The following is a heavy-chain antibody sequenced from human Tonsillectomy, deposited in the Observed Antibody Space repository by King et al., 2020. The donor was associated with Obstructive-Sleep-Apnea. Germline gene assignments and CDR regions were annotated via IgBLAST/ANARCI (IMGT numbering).Heavy chain of an antibody. CDR1: GFTFDDYA. Sequence: VQLVESGGGLVQPGRSLRLSCAASGFTFDDYAMHWVRLAPGKGLEWVSRISWDSGSIAYADSVKGRFTISRDNAKNSLYLQMNSLRAEDTASYYCAKDVKYYYDSSGYPRSFDIWGQGTMVTVSS. CDR2: ISWDSGSI. V-gene: IGHV3-9*01. D-gene: IGHD3-22*01. J-gene: IGHJ3*02. CDR3: AKDVKYYYDSSGYPRSFDI.